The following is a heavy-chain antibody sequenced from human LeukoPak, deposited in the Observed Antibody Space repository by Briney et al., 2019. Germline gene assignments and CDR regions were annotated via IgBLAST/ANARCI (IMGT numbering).Heavy chain of an antibody. CDR2: ISSSSSYI. CDR1: GFTFSSYS. Sequence: TGGSLRLSCAASGFTFSSYSMNWVRQAPGKGLEWVSSISSSSSYIYYADSVKGRFTISRDNAKNPLYLQMNSLRAEDTAVYYCARDPKPITMVRGVVDYWGQGTLVTVSS. J-gene: IGHJ4*02. CDR3: ARDPKPITMVRGVVDY. V-gene: IGHV3-21*01. D-gene: IGHD3-10*01.